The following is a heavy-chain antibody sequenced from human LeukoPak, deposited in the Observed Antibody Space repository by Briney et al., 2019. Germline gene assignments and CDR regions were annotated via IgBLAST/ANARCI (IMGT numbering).Heavy chain of an antibody. CDR3: ARGHDYGDYVGWFDP. CDR2: IIPIFGTA. CDR1: GGTFSSYA. Sequence: GASVKVSCKASGGTFSSYAISWVRQAPGQGLEWMGGIIPIFGTANYAQKFQGRVTITADESTSTAYMELSSLRSEDTAVYYCARGHDYGDYVGWFDPWGQGTLVTVSS. V-gene: IGHV1-69*13. J-gene: IGHJ5*02. D-gene: IGHD4-17*01.